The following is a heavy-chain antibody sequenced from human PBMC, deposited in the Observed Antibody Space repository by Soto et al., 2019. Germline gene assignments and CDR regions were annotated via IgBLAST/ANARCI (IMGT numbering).Heavy chain of an antibody. V-gene: IGHV3-30*18. D-gene: IGHD6-25*01. Sequence: VGSLRLSCAVSGFTFSSYGMHWFRQAPIKGLEWVAFISHDGSNQFYAESVKGRFTISRDNSENMLYLQMNSLRADDSAVYFCAKDSSAAFDYWGQGTVVTVSS. J-gene: IGHJ4*02. CDR3: AKDSSAAFDY. CDR1: GFTFSSYG. CDR2: ISHDGSNQ.